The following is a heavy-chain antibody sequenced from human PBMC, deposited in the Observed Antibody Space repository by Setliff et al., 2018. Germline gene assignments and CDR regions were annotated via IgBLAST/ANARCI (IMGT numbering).Heavy chain of an antibody. CDR1: GFTFSSYS. V-gene: IGHV3-48*04. CDR3: ARDPHFDS. J-gene: IGHJ4*02. Sequence: GGSLRLSCAASGFTFSSYSMNWVRQAPGKGLEWISYIHDSGNPTYYADSVKGRFTVSRDNAKNSLYLQMNSLRAEDTAVYYCARDPHFDSWGQGTLVTVSS. CDR2: IHDSGNPT.